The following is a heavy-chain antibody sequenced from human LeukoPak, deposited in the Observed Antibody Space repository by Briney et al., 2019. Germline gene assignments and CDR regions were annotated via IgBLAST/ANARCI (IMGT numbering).Heavy chain of an antibody. V-gene: IGHV5-51*01. CDR1: GYSFTSQG. Sequence: GEPLKVSGKGSGYSFTSQGIAWVRQSPGKGLEWMGIIYPGDSDTRYSPSFQGQVTISADKSISTAYLQWSSLKASDTAMYYCTRHPGGNLVDYWGQGTLVTVSS. D-gene: IGHD4-23*01. J-gene: IGHJ4*02. CDR2: IYPGDSDT. CDR3: TRHPGGNLVDY.